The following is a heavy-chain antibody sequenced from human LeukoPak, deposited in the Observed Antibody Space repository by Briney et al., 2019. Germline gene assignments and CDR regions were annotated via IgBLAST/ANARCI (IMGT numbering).Heavy chain of an antibody. D-gene: IGHD1-20*01. Sequence: ASVKVSCKASGYTFTSYGISWVRQAPGQGLEWMGWISAYNGNTKYAQKLQGRVTMTTDTSTSTAYMELRSLRSDDTAVYYCAMEWRITGPVYWGQGTLVSVSS. J-gene: IGHJ4*02. CDR1: GYTFTSYG. V-gene: IGHV1-18*01. CDR2: ISAYNGNT. CDR3: AMEWRITGPVY.